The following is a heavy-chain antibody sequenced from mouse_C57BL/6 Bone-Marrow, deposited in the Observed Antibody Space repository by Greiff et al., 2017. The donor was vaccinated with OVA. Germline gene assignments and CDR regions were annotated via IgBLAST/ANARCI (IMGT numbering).Heavy chain of an antibody. J-gene: IGHJ3*01. V-gene: IGHV1-4*01. CDR1: GYTFTSYT. CDR2: INPSSGYT. CDR3: ARSRSSWFAY. Sequence: QVHVKQSGAELARPGASVKMSCKASGYTFTSYTMHWVKQRPGQGLEWIGYINPSSGYTKYNQKFKDKATLTADKSSSTAYMQLSSLTSEDSAVYYCARSRSSWFAYWGQGTLVTVSA.